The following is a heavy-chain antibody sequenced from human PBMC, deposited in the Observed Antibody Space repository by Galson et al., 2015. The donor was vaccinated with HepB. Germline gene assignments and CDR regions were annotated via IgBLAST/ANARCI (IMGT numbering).Heavy chain of an antibody. CDR3: AREAPRYDFWSGYGVYGMDV. CDR1: GFTFSGYS. D-gene: IGHD3-3*01. CDR2: ISSSSSYI. V-gene: IGHV3-21*01. J-gene: IGHJ6*02. Sequence: SLRLSCAASGFTFSGYSMNWVRQAPGKGLEWVSSISSSSSYIYYADSVKGRFTISRDNARNSLYLQMNSLRAEDTAVYYCAREAPRYDFWSGYGVYGMDVWGQGTTVTVSS.